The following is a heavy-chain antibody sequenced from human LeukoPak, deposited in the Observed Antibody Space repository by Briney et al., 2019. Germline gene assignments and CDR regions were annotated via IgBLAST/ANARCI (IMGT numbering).Heavy chain of an antibody. Sequence: GGSLRLSCAASGFTFSNYGVHWVRQAPGKGLEWVAFIRYDGTNKYYADSVKGRLTISRDNSKNTLYLQMNSLRAEDTAVYYCAKEKKYYYDSTGYPGYDYWGQGTLVTVSS. CDR3: AKEKKYYYDSTGYPGYDY. CDR2: IRYDGTNK. V-gene: IGHV3-30*02. CDR1: GFTFSNYG. J-gene: IGHJ4*02. D-gene: IGHD3-22*01.